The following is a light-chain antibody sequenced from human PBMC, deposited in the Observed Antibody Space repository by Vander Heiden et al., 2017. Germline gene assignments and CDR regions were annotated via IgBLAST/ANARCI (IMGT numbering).Light chain of an antibody. V-gene: IGLV2-14*03. Sequence: QSALTQPASVSGSPGQSITISCTGTSSDVGRYNYVSWYQQHPGKAPKLMIYDVYNRPSGVSNRLSGSKSGNTASLTISGLQAEDEADYYCSSYTSSNTLIFGGGTRLTGL. CDR1: SSDVGRYNY. J-gene: IGLJ2*01. CDR2: DVY. CDR3: SSYTSSNTLI.